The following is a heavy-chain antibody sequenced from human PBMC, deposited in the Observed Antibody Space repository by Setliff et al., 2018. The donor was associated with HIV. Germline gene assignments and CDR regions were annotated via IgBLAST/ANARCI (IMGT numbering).Heavy chain of an antibody. J-gene: IGHJ4*02. CDR2: ISGDNGRT. CDR1: GYIFTNYG. Sequence: ASVKVSCKASGYIFTNYGISWVRQAPGQGLQWMGWISGDNGRTDYAQNFQGRVTMTTDTSTSTAYMELRSLRSDDTAVYYCARDAPGNTEAAPDYWGQGTLVTVS. V-gene: IGHV1-18*01. D-gene: IGHD6-6*01. CDR3: ARDAPGNTEAAPDY.